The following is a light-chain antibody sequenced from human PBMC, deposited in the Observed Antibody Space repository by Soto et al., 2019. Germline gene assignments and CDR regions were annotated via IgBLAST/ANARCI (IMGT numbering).Light chain of an antibody. CDR3: QQSYSTPPLN. Sequence: DIETTQSPCSLSASVGDTVTITWRASQGIKSYVNWSQQKPGKLPKLLIYAASSLQSGVPSRFSGSGSGTDFTLTISSLQPEDYATYYCQQSYSTPPLNFGGGTMVDIK. J-gene: IGKJ4*01. V-gene: IGKV1-39*01. CDR1: QGIKSY. CDR2: AAS.